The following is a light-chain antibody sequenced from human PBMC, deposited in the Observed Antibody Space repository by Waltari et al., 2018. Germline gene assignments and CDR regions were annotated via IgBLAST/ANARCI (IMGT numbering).Light chain of an antibody. V-gene: IGKV1-5*03. CDR3: QQSDTPPWT. J-gene: IGKJ1*01. CDR1: QNVSNW. CDR2: KAS. Sequence: DIQMTQFPSTLSASVGDRVTITCRASQNVSNWLAWYQQKPGKAPKLLIHKASNLESGVPSRFSGSGSGTEFTFTIQSLQPDDLASYRCQQSDTPPWTFGQGTKVEIK.